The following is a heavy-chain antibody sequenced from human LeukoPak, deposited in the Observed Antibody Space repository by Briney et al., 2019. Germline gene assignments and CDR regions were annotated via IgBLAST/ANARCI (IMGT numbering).Heavy chain of an antibody. CDR3: ARGPYYYDSSAFDY. J-gene: IGHJ4*02. CDR1: GGSTSSSNYY. D-gene: IGHD3-22*01. V-gene: IGHV4-61*05. CDR2: IYYSGST. Sequence: SETLSLTCAVSGGSTSSSNYYWGWIRQPPGKGLEWIGYIYYSGSTYYNPSLKSRVTISVDTSKNQFSLKLSSVTAADTAVYYCARGPYYYDSSAFDYWGQGTLVTVSS.